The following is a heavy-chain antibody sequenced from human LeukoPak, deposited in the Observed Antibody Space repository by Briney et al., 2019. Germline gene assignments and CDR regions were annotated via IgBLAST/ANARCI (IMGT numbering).Heavy chain of an antibody. D-gene: IGHD3-10*01. CDR1: GGSISSYY. J-gene: IGHJ4*02. Sequence: SDTLSLTCTVSGGSISSYYWGRIRLPPGKGLEWIGYISYSGSTTYIPSLKSRVTILVDTSKNQFSLKLSSVTAADTAVYYCVRITQGTIDYWGRGTLVTVSS. CDR2: ISYSGST. V-gene: IGHV4-59*07. CDR3: VRITQGTIDY.